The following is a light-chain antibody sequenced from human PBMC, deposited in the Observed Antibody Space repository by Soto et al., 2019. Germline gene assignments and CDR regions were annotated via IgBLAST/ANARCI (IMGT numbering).Light chain of an antibody. J-gene: IGLJ2*01. CDR2: YDS. V-gene: IGLV3-21*04. CDR1: NIGSKS. CDR3: QVWDSSSDLVV. Sequence: SYELTQPPSVSVAPGKTARITCGGNNIGSKSVHWYQQKPGQAPVLVIYYDSDRPSGIPERFSGSNSGNTATLTISRVEAGEEADYYCQVWDSSSDLVVFGGGTQLTVL.